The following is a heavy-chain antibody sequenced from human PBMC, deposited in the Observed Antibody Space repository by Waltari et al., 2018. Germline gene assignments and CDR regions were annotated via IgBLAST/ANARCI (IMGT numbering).Heavy chain of an antibody. V-gene: IGHV1-69*01. J-gene: IGHJ6*02. CDR3: ARAVVNYDFWSGYYTGGMDV. D-gene: IGHD3-3*01. CDR2: IIPIFGTA. CDR1: GGTFSSYA. Sequence: QVQLVQSGAEVKKPGSSVKVSCKASGGTFSSYAISWVRQAPGHGLGWMGGIIPIFGTANYAQKFQGRVTITADESTSTAYMELSSLRSEDTAVYYCARAVVNYDFWSGYYTGGMDVWGQGTTVTVSS.